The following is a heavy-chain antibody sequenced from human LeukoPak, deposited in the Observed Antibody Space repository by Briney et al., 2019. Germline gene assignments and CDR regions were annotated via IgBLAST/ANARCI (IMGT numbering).Heavy chain of an antibody. Sequence: GGSLRLSCAASGFTFSSYSMNWVRQAPGKGLEWVSYISSSSSTIYYADSVKGRFTISRDNAKSSLYLQMNSLRAEDTAVYYCARVLEGAFDYWGQGTLVTVSS. V-gene: IGHV3-48*04. CDR1: GFTFSSYS. CDR2: ISSSSSTI. CDR3: ARVLEGAFDY. J-gene: IGHJ4*02. D-gene: IGHD1-1*01.